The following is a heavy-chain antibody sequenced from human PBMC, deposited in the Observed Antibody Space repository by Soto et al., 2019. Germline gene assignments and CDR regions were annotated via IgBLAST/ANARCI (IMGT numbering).Heavy chain of an antibody. CDR3: VRESDGYGRFDY. J-gene: IGHJ4*02. Sequence: GGSLRLSCSASGFIFRRYWMAWVRQAPGKGLEWVATIKLDGREKNHLDSVQGRFTISRDDAENSMSLQMSSLRGEDTAVYFCVRESDGYGRFDYWGLGTPVTVSS. V-gene: IGHV3-7*01. CDR2: IKLDGREK. D-gene: IGHD1-1*01. CDR1: GFIFRRYW.